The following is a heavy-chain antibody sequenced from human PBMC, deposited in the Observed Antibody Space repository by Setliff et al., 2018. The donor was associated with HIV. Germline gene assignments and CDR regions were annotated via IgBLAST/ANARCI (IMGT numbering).Heavy chain of an antibody. J-gene: IGHJ3*02. CDR1: GFTFSSYD. CDR2: IGTAGDT. V-gene: IGHV3-13*01. Sequence: GGSLRPSCAASGFTFSSYDMHWVRQATGKGLEWVSAIGTAGDTYYPGSVKCRFTISRENAKNSLYLQMNSLRAGDTAVYYCARARDSSGYYPGAFDIWGQGTMVTVSS. CDR3: ARARDSSGYYPGAFDI. D-gene: IGHD3-22*01.